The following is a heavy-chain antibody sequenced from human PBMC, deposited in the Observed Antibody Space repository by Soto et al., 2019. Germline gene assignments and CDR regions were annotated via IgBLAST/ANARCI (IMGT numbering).Heavy chain of an antibody. J-gene: IGHJ5*02. V-gene: IGHV6-1*01. Sequence: QVQLQQSGPGLVKPSQTLSLTCAISGDSVSSNDAVWNWIRQSPSRGLEWLGRTYYRSIWQTEYAVSVKGRMPITPDASKNQFSLQLNSVTPEDTAMYCARLVGNSWLDHWGQGTLVTVSA. CDR1: GDSVSSNDAV. D-gene: IGHD6-6*01. CDR3: ARLVGNSWLDH. CDR2: TYYRSIWQT.